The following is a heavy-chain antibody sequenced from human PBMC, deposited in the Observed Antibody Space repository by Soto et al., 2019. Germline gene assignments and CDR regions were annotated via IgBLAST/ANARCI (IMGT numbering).Heavy chain of an antibody. J-gene: IGHJ4*02. CDR1: GYTFTNFG. Sequence: QVQLVQSGAEVKKPGASVKVSCKTSGYTFTNFGLSWVRQAPGQGLEWMGWISAYNGNTNHAQNFQGRVTMTTHTSTSTAYMELRSLRSDATAVYYCARGGPPIDYWGQGTLVTVSS. CDR3: ARGGPPIDY. CDR2: ISAYNGNT. V-gene: IGHV1-18*01. D-gene: IGHD3-16*01.